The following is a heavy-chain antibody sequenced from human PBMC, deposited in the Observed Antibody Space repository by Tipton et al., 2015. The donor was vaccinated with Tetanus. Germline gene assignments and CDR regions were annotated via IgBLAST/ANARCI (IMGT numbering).Heavy chain of an antibody. J-gene: IGHJ6*02. CDR2: IYSGGST. V-gene: IGHV3-53*01. Sequence: SLRLSCAASGFTVSSNYMSWVRQAPGKGLEWVSVIYSGGSTYYADSVKGRFTISRENSKNTLYLQMNSLRAEDTAVYYCARDRVRYLWFGEFPSEYYYYGMDVWGQGTTVTVSS. D-gene: IGHD3-10*01. CDR3: ARDRVRYLWFGEFPSEYYYYGMDV. CDR1: GFTVSSNY.